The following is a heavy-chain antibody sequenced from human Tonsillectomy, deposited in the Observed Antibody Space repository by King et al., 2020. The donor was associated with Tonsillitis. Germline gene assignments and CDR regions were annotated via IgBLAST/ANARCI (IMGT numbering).Heavy chain of an antibody. J-gene: IGHJ6*02. Sequence: QLVQSGGGVVQPGGSLRLSCAASGCTFSSDWMHWVRQAPGKGLVWVSRINSDGSSTSYADSVKGRFTITRDNAKNTLYLRMNSLRAEDTAVYYCARDPHYDILTGYPLGGMDVWGQGTTVTVSS. CDR1: GCTFSSDW. CDR2: INSDGSST. V-gene: IGHV3-74*01. CDR3: ARDPHYDILTGYPLGGMDV. D-gene: IGHD3-9*01.